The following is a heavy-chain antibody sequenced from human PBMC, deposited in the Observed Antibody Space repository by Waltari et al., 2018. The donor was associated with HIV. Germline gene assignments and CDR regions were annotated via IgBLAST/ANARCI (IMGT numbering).Heavy chain of an antibody. J-gene: IGHJ4*02. CDR3: ARDRVRGARDFDY. Sequence: EVQLVESGGGLVTPGGSLRLSCAASGFTFSSYRMNWVRQAPGKGLEWVSSISSSRSYIYYADSVKGRFTISRDNAKNSLYLQMNSLRAEDTAVYYCARDRVRGARDFDYWGQGTLVTVSS. D-gene: IGHD3-10*01. CDR2: ISSSRSYI. V-gene: IGHV3-21*01. CDR1: GFTFSSYR.